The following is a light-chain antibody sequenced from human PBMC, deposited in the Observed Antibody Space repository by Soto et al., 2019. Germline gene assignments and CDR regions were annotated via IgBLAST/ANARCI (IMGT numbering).Light chain of an antibody. CDR3: SSYTSRSTVV. CDR1: SSDVGGYNY. J-gene: IGLJ2*01. CDR2: EVS. V-gene: IGLV2-14*01. Sequence: QSALTQPASVSGSPGQSITISCTGTSSDVGGYNYVSWYQQHPGKAPKLMIYEVSNRPSGVSNRFSGSKSANTASLTISGLHAEDEADYYCSSYTSRSTVVFGGGTQLTVL.